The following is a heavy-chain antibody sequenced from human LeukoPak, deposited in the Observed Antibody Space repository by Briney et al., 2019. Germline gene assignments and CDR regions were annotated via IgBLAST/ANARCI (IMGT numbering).Heavy chain of an antibody. J-gene: IGHJ4*02. CDR1: GFSFTGYW. CDR3: ARVPVDGYSTSFDY. V-gene: IGHV3-74*01. D-gene: IGHD2/OR15-2a*01. Sequence: WGSLRLSCAASGFSFTGYWMHWVRQAPGKGLVWISRINIDASVTTYADSVKGRFTISRDNAKKTAYLQMNSLRAEDTAVYYCARVPVDGYSTSFDYWGQGSLVSVSS. CDR2: INIDASVT.